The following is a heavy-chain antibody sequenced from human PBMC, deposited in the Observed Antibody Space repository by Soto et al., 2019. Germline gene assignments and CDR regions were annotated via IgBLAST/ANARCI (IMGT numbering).Heavy chain of an antibody. V-gene: IGHV2-26*01. CDR3: AVFRQEDGAHSYDY. CDR2: IFGNGEK. CDR1: GFSPRDSKVG. D-gene: IGHD2-8*01. J-gene: IGHJ4*02. Sequence: QVTLKESGPVLVNPTETLTLTCAVSGFSPRDSKVGVSWIRHPPGKALEWLAHIFGNGEKSYRTSLERRLTMGKDPLKGQVVPNMTNMDPVGTGTYFWAVFRQEDGAHSYDYWGRGTLVTVSS.